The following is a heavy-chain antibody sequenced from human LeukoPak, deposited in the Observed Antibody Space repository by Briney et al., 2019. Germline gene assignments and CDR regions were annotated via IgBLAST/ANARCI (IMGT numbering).Heavy chain of an antibody. CDR2: ISSSGSTI. Sequence: GGSLRLSCAASGFTFSSYEMNWVRQAPGKGLEWVSYISSSGSTIYYADSVKGRFTISRDNAKNSLYLQMNSLRAEDTAVYYCARAGSFSYYFDYWGQGTLVTVSS. CDR3: ARAGSFSYYFDY. D-gene: IGHD3-10*01. J-gene: IGHJ4*02. CDR1: GFTFSSYE. V-gene: IGHV3-48*03.